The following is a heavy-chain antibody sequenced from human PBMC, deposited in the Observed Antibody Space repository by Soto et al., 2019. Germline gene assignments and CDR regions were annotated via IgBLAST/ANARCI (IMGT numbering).Heavy chain of an antibody. CDR2: IIPIFGTA. J-gene: IGHJ6*02. CDR3: ARDPLGFISTVKYYYYGMDV. V-gene: IGHV1-69*01. CDR1: GGTFSSYA. D-gene: IGHD3-10*01. Sequence: QVQLVQSGAEVKKPGSSVKVSCKASGGTFSSYAISWVRQAPGQGLEWMGGIIPIFGTANYAQKFQGRVTSTAAESTSTAYMELSSLRSQDKAVYYCARDPLGFISTVKYYYYGMDVWGQGTTVTVSS.